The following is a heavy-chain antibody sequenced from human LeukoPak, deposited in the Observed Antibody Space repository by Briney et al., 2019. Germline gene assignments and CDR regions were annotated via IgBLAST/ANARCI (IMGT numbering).Heavy chain of an antibody. CDR2: ISAYNGNT. J-gene: IGHJ4*02. CDR1: GYTFTSYG. V-gene: IGHV1-18*01. Sequence: WASVKVSCKASGYTFTSYGISWVRQAPGQGLEWMGWISAYNGNTNYAQKLQGRVTMTTDTSTSTAYMELRSLRSDDTAVYHCARDSDIAVAGMWGQGTLVTVSS. D-gene: IGHD6-19*01. CDR3: ARDSDIAVAGM.